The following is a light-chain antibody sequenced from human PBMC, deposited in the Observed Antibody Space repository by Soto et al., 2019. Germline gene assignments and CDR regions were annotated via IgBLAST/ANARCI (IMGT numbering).Light chain of an antibody. CDR2: GAS. V-gene: IGKV3-20*01. Sequence: EIVLTQSPGTLSLSPGEVATLSCRASQTITANYLAWYQQRPGQALRRVIYGASSRATGIPDRFSGSGSGTDFTLTISRLEPEDFAVYFCQQYIDSPLTFGGGTKVEIK. CDR3: QQYIDSPLT. J-gene: IGKJ4*01. CDR1: QTITANY.